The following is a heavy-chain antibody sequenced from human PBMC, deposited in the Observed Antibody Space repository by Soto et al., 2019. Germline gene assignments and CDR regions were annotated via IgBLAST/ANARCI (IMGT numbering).Heavy chain of an antibody. D-gene: IGHD1-20*01. Sequence: SETLSLTCTVSSGSISVTNVFWGRVRQPPGKGLVWIGNIDYSGTAYFSPSLATRVTFHVDTSKNQFSLTLYSVTAADTAVYYCARITGRHLDYWGQGILVTVSS. CDR2: IDYSGTA. CDR1: SGSISVTNVF. J-gene: IGHJ4*02. V-gene: IGHV4-39*01. CDR3: ARITGRHLDY.